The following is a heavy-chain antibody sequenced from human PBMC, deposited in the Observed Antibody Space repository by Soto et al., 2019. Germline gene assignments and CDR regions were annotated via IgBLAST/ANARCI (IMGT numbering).Heavy chain of an antibody. D-gene: IGHD3-22*01. V-gene: IGHV1-24*01. CDR3: APGQYYYDSSGYKRGYWFDP. CDR2: CDPEDGET. J-gene: IGHJ5*02. CDR1: GYTLTELS. Sequence: ASVKVSCNVSGYTLTELSMHWVRQAPGKGREWVGCCDPEDGETIYAQKFQGRVTMTEDTSTDTAYMELSSLRSEDTAVYYCAPGQYYYDSSGYKRGYWFDPWGQGNLVTVSS.